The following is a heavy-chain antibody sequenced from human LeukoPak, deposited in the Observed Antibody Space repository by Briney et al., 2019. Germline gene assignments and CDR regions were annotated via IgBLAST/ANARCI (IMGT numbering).Heavy chain of an antibody. CDR3: AKDRDMITFGGTDS. D-gene: IGHD3-16*01. J-gene: IGHJ4*02. CDR2: ISGDGGST. Sequence: GGSLRLSCAASGFTFDDYAIHWARQGPGKGLDGSALISGDGGSTYYADSVKGRFTISRDNSKNSLFLQMNSLRSEDTALYYCAKDRDMITFGGTDSWGQGTLVTVSS. V-gene: IGHV3-43*02. CDR1: GFTFDDYA.